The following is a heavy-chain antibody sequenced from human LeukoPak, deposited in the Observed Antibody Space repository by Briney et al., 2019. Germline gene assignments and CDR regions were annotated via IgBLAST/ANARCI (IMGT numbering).Heavy chain of an antibody. CDR3: ARDSYEVRLDY. D-gene: IGHD5-12*01. CDR2: IYSGGST. V-gene: IGHV3-66*01. CDR1: GFTVSSNY. J-gene: IGHJ4*02. Sequence: GGSLRLSCAASGFTVSSNYMSWVRQAPGKGLEWVSVIYSGGSTYYADSVRGRFTISRDNSKNTLYLQMNSLRAEDTAVYYCARDSYEVRLDYWGQGTLVTVSS.